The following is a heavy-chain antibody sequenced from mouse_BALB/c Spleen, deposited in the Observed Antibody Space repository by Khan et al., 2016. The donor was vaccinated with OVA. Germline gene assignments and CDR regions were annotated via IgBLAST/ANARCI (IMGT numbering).Heavy chain of an antibody. CDR1: GYTFTSYW. CDR2: IDPSDSET. CDR3: TRRKKDGYDPSRFSC. Sequence: VQLVESGAELVRPGASVKLSCKASGYTFTSYWMNWVKQRPGQRLEWLGMIDPSDSETHYNQMFKDKSTLTLDKSSSTAYIQLSSLTSEDFPVYEGTRRKKDGYDPSRFSCWRQGTLVTVSA. D-gene: IGHD2-2*01. V-gene: IGHV1-61*01. J-gene: IGHJ3*01.